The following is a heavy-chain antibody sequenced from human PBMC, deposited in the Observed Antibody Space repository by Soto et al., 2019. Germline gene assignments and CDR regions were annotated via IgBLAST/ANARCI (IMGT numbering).Heavy chain of an antibody. J-gene: IGHJ5*02. CDR2: ISSDGDIT. CDR1: GFTFSEYS. CDR3: VKVSTFYDILTGYYSTNFFDP. Sequence: PGGSLRLSCSASGFTFSEYSMHWVRQVPGKGLQYVSTISSDGDITYYADSVKGRFTIYRDNSKNTLYLQMNSLRPEDTAVYYCVKVSTFYDILTGYYSTNFFDPWGQGTLVTVYS. D-gene: IGHD3-9*01. V-gene: IGHV3-64D*06.